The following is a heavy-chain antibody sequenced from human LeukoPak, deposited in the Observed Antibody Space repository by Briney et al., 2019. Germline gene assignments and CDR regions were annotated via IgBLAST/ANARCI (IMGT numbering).Heavy chain of an antibody. D-gene: IGHD4-17*01. CDR1: GFTFSSYA. V-gene: IGHV3-23*01. CDR2: ISGPGGAP. Sequence: GGSLRLSCAASGFTFSSYAMTWVRQAPGKGLEWVSAISGPGGAPFYADSVKGRFTISRDNSNNMLYLQMNSLRADDTALYYCAINPGDYDDFDYWGQGTLVTVSS. CDR3: AINPGDYDDFDY. J-gene: IGHJ4*02.